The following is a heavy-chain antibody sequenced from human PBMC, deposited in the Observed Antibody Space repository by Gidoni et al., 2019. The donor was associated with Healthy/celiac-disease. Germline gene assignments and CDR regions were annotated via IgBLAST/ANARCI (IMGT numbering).Heavy chain of an antibody. D-gene: IGHD5-12*01. V-gene: IGHV3-30*18. CDR3: ANRDVATMM. Sequence: QVRLVESGGGVVQPGRSRRLSCAASGFTFSSYGMHWVRQAPGKGLEWLAVISYDGSNKYEANSVKGRFTISRDNSKNTLYLQMNSLRAEDTAVYYCANRDVATMMWGQGTLVTVSS. CDR1: GFTFSSYG. CDR2: ISYDGSNK. J-gene: IGHJ4*02.